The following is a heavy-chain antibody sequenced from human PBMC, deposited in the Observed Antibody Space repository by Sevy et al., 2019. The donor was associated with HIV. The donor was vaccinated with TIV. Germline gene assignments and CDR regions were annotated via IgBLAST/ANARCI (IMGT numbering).Heavy chain of an antibody. CDR2: ISSSSSTI. D-gene: IGHD6-13*01. CDR1: GFTFSSYS. Sequence: GGSLRLSCEASGFTFSSYSMNWVRQAPGKGLEWVSYISSSSSTIYYADSVKGRFTISRDNAKNSLYLQMNSLRDEDTAVYYCAREAAAAGGDYYFDYWGQGALVTVSS. V-gene: IGHV3-48*02. CDR3: AREAAAAGGDYYFDY. J-gene: IGHJ4*02.